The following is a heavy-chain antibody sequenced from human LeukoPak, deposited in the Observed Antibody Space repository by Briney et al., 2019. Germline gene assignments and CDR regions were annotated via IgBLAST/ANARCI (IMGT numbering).Heavy chain of an antibody. CDR3: AKVVTGYCSTTSCPFDS. CDR1: GFTFSTYG. J-gene: IGHJ4*02. CDR2: IRYDGSNK. D-gene: IGHD2-2*01. V-gene: IGHV3-30*02. Sequence: PGGSLRLSCAASGFTFSTYGMDWVRQAPGKGLEWVACIRYDGSNKNYADSVKGRFTISRDNSKNTLYLQMSSLRAEDTAVYYCAKVVTGYCSTTSCPFDSWGQGTLVTVSS.